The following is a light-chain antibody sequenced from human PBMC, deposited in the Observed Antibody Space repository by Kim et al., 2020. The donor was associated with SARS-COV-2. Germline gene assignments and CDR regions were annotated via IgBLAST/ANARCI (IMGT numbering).Light chain of an antibody. Sequence: ASVGDRVTITCRASQDISKYLAWFQLTPGKAPKLLIYAASALQPGVPSRFSGSGSGTDFTLTVTSLQPEDVATYYCQKCDSAPWTFGQGTKVDIK. J-gene: IGKJ1*01. CDR3: QKCDSAPWT. CDR1: QDISKY. CDR2: AAS. V-gene: IGKV1-27*01.